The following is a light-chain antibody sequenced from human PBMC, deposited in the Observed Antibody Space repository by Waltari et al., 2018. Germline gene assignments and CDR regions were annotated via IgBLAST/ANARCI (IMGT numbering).Light chain of an antibody. CDR2: DVS. CDR3: SSYTSSSTLYV. CDR1: SSDVGGYNY. J-gene: IGLJ1*01. V-gene: IGLV2-14*01. Sequence: QSALTQPASVSGSPGQSITISCTGTSSDVGGYNYVSWYQQHPGKAPKLMIYDVSNRRSGLSNLFSGSKSGNTASLTISGLQAEDEADYYCSSYTSSSTLYVFGTGTKVTGL.